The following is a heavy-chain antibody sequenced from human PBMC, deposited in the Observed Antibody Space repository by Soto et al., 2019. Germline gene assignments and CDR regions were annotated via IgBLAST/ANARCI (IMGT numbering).Heavy chain of an antibody. V-gene: IGHV3-48*01. CDR2: ISSSSTI. Sequence: EVQLVESGGDLVQPGGSLRLSCAASGFTFSTYSMNWVRQAPGKGLEWVSSISSSSTIYYADSVKGRFTISRDNVQNSLYLPLHSLRAEDTAVCYSARELGSGWTFDYWGQGALVTVSS. J-gene: IGHJ4*02. CDR3: ARELGSGWTFDY. CDR1: GFTFSTYS. D-gene: IGHD6-19*01.